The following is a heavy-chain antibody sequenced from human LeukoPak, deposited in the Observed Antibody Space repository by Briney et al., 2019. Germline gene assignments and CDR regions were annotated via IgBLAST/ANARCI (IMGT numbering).Heavy chain of an antibody. CDR3: ARSHPSMIVVVRSHYFDY. V-gene: IGHV4-39*01. CDR1: GGSISSSSYY. CDR2: IYYSGST. Sequence: PSETLSLTCTVSGGSISSSSYYWGWIRQPPGKGLEWIGSIYYSGSTYYNPSLKSRVTISVDTSKNQFSLKLSSVTAADTAVYYCARSHPSMIVVVRSHYFDYWGQGTLVTVSS. J-gene: IGHJ4*02. D-gene: IGHD3-22*01.